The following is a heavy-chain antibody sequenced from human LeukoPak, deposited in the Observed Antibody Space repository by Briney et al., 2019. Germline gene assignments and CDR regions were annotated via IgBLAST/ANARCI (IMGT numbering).Heavy chain of an antibody. D-gene: IGHD6-19*01. CDR1: GDSVSSKSAT. CDR3: ARDPRISSGWQFDY. V-gene: IGHV6-1*01. Sequence: SQTLSLTCAISGDSVSSKSATWNWLRQSPSRGLEWLGKTYYRSRWYNDSALSVKSRITINPDTSKNQFSLHLNSVTPEDTAVYYCARDPRISSGWQFDYWGQGTPVTVSS. CDR2: TYYRSRWYN. J-gene: IGHJ4*02.